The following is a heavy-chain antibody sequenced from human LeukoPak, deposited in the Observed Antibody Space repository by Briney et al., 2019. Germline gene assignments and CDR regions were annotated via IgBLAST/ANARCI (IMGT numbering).Heavy chain of an antibody. J-gene: IGHJ4*02. CDR1: GFTVSSNY. Sequence: GGSLRLSCAASGFTVSSNYMSWVRQAPGKGLEWVSLIYSDGNTYYTDSVKGRFTISRDNSKNTLYLQMNRLRAEDTAVYYCARRAGAYSHPYDYWGQGTLVTVSS. D-gene: IGHD4/OR15-4a*01. CDR2: IYSDGNT. CDR3: ARRAGAYSHPYDY. V-gene: IGHV3-66*04.